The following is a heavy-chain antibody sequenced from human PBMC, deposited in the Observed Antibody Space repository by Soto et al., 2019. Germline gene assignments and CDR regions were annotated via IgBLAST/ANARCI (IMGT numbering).Heavy chain of an antibody. CDR1: GFTLSTYA. V-gene: IGHV3-23*01. J-gene: IGHJ4*02. CDR3: GKEYSSAYCALDY. Sequence: PGGPLRLSCAVSGFTLSTYAMTWVRQAPGKGLEWVSTISVGGGSPYYADPVRGRFPSPTASPKTPPSLRMTSLRAQDPPVYYCGKEYSSAYCALDYWGQGALVTVSS. CDR2: ISVGGGSP. D-gene: IGHD3-22*01.